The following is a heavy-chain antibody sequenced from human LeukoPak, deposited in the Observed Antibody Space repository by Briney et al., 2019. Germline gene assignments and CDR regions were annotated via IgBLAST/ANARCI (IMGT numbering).Heavy chain of an antibody. CDR3: ATDREGDPSAYYLV. D-gene: IGHD3-22*01. J-gene: IGHJ4*02. CDR1: GFTFSGYA. Sequence: GGSLRLSCAASGFTFSGYAMSWVRQAPGKGLEWVSTFSDNGGRTYYADSVKGRFTISRDNSKNTLFLQMNSLRAEDSAVYYCATDREGDPSAYYLVGGQGTLITVSS. CDR2: FSDNGGRT. V-gene: IGHV3-23*01.